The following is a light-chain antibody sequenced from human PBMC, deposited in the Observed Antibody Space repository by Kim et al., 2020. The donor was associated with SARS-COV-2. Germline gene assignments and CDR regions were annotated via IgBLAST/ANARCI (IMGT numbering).Light chain of an antibody. Sequence: DIQMTQSPSSLSASVGDRVTITCQASQDISNYLNWFQQKPGKAPRLLIYDASNLETGVPSRFSGSGSGTDFTFTISSLQPEDFATYYCQQHDNLYTFGPGTKVDIK. V-gene: IGKV1-33*01. J-gene: IGKJ3*01. CDR3: QQHDNLYT. CDR2: DAS. CDR1: QDISNY.